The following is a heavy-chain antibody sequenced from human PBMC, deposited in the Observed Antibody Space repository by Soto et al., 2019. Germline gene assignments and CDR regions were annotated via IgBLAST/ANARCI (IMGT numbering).Heavy chain of an antibody. CDR2: IGGSGGST. D-gene: IGHD2-2*01. CDR1: GFTLSSYA. CDR3: AEGRSTSGPAGFDP. V-gene: IGHV3-23*01. Sequence: PGGSLRLSCAASGFTLSSYAMSWVRQAPGKGLEWVSAIGGSGGSTYYADSVKGRFTISRDNSKNTLYLQMNSLRAEDTAVYYCAEGRSTSGPAGFDPWGQGTLVTVSS. J-gene: IGHJ5*02.